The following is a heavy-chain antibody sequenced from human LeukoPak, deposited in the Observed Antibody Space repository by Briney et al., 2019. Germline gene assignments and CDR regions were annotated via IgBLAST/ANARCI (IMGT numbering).Heavy chain of an antibody. CDR1: GFTSSSYA. CDR2: ISGSGGST. V-gene: IGHV3-23*01. CDR3: ATGELPWHFDY. Sequence: GGSLRLSCAASGFTSSSYAMSWVRQAPGKGLEWVSAISGSGGSTYYADSVKGRFTISRDNSKNTLYLQMNSLRAEDTAVYYRATGELPWHFDYWGQGTLVTVSS. J-gene: IGHJ4*02. D-gene: IGHD1-26*01.